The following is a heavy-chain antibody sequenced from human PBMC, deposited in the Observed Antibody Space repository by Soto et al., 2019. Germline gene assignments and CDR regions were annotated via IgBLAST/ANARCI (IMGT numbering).Heavy chain of an antibody. CDR2: IYYSGST. D-gene: IGHD3-22*01. V-gene: IGHV4-39*01. CDR3: ARQTTYYYDSSGENDFDY. CDR1: GGSISSSSYY. Sequence: SETLSLTCTVSGGSISSSSYYWGWIRQPPGKGLEWIGSIYYSGSTYYNPSLKSRVTISVDTSKNQFSLKLSSVTAADTAVYYCARQTTYYYDSSGENDFDYWGQGTLVTVSS. J-gene: IGHJ4*02.